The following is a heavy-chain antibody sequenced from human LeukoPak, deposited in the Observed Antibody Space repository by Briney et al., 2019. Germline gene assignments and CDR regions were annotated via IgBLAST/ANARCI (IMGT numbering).Heavy chain of an antibody. V-gene: IGHV4-39*01. D-gene: IGHD3-3*01. CDR2: IYYSGST. CDR3: ARHSGYDFWSGYGRDYYYYYMDV. CDR1: GGSISSSSYY. Sequence: SETLSLTCTVSGGSISSSSYYWGWIRQPPGKGLEWIGGIYYSGSTYYNPSLKSRVTISVDTSKNQSSLKLSSVTAADTAVYYCARHSGYDFWSGYGRDYYYYYMDVWGKGTTVTVSS. J-gene: IGHJ6*03.